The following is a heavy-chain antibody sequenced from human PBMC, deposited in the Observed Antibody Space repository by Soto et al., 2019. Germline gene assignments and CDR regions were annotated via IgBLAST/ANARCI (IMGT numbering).Heavy chain of an antibody. Sequence: PGESLKISCKGSGYSFTSYWISWVRQMPGKGLEWMGRIDPSDSYTNYSPSFQGHVTISADKSISTAYLQWSSLKASNTAMYYCAIPLEPTDPIRLVQYGMDVWGQGTTVTVSS. V-gene: IGHV5-10-1*01. D-gene: IGHD3-9*01. CDR3: AIPLEPTDPIRLVQYGMDV. J-gene: IGHJ6*02. CDR1: GYSFTSYW. CDR2: IDPSDSYT.